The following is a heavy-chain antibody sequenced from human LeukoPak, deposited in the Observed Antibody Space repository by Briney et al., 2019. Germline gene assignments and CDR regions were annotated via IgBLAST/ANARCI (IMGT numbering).Heavy chain of an antibody. CDR1: GYTFTGYY. D-gene: IGHD1-20*01. Sequence: ASVKVSCKASGYTFTGYYMHWVRQAPGQGLEWMGWINPNSGGTNYAQKFQGRVTMTRDTSISTAYMELSRLRSDDTAVYYCARVFNWNDRGSFDYWGQGTLVTVSS. CDR2: INPNSGGT. CDR3: ARVFNWNDRGSFDY. J-gene: IGHJ4*02. V-gene: IGHV1-2*02.